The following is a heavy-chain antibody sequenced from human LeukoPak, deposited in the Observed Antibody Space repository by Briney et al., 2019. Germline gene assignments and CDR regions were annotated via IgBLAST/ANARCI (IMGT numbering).Heavy chain of an antibody. CDR2: IYYSGST. CDR3: ARASYSYDINGWVPFDY. V-gene: IGHV4-59*08. D-gene: IGHD3-22*01. Sequence: KPSETLSLTCTVSGGSISSYYWSWIRQPPGKGLEWIGYIYYSGSTNYNPSLKSRVTISVETSKNQFSLKLSSVTAADTAVYYCARASYSYDINGWVPFDYWGQGTLVTVSS. CDR1: GGSISSYY. J-gene: IGHJ4*02.